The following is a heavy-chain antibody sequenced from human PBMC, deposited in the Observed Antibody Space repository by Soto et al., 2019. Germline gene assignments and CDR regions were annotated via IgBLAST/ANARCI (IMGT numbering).Heavy chain of an antibody. CDR1: GGSISSTNW. CDR3: ATLPPRIELAVLPIPT. J-gene: IGHJ4*02. D-gene: IGHD2-2*02. V-gene: IGHV4-4*02. CDR2: IYHSGST. Sequence: QVQLQESGPGLVKPSGTLSLTCAVSGGSISSTNWWSWVRQSPGKGLEWIGEIYHSGSTNDNPSLRGRVTISVHKSNNQCSLKIRSVTAADTAMYYCATLPPRIELAVLPIPTWGQGTLVTVTS.